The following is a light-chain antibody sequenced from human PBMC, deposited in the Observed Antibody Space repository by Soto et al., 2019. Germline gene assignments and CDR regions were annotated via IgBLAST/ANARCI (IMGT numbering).Light chain of an antibody. J-gene: IGLJ2*01. CDR3: QVWEEIRDDPHVV. V-gene: IGLV3-21*02. CDR2: DDR. CDR1: NIGSKS. Sequence: SYELIQPPSVSVAPGQTATLTCGGNNIGSKSVHWYQQRPGQAPLLVLYDDRARPAGIPERFSGSNSENTATLTISRVEAGDEADYYCQVWEEIRDDPHVVFGGGTKLTVL.